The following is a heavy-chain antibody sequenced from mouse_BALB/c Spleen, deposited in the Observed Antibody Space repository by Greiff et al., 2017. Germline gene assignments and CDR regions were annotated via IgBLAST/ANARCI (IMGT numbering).Heavy chain of an antibody. V-gene: IGHV2-9*02. CDR1: GFSLTSYG. J-gene: IGHJ4*01. D-gene: IGHD1-1*01. Sequence: VMLVESGPGLVAPSQSLSITCTVSGFSLTSYGVHWVRQPPGKGLEWLGVIWAGGSTNYNSALMSRLSISKDNSKSQVFLKMNSLQTDDTAMYYCARAFYYYGSSYAMDYWGQGTSVTVSS. CDR3: ARAFYYYGSSYAMDY. CDR2: IWAGGST.